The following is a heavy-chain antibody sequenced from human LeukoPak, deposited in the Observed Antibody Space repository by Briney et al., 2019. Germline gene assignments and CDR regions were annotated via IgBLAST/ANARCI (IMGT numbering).Heavy chain of an antibody. CDR1: GFTFSSYA. V-gene: IGHV3-23*01. J-gene: IGHJ4*02. CDR3: AKDPYYDSWGSVCDY. D-gene: IGHD3-9*01. Sequence: GGSPRLPCAASGFTFSSYAMSWLRQAPGKGLEGVSAISGSGGSTYYADSVKGRFTISRDNSKNTLYLQINSLRAEDTAVYYCAKDPYYDSWGSVCDYWGQGTLVTVSS. CDR2: ISGSGGST.